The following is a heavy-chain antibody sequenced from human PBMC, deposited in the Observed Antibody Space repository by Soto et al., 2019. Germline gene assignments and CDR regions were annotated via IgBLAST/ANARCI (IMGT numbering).Heavy chain of an antibody. CDR1: GFTFSSYA. D-gene: IGHD3-10*01. CDR2: ISGSGGST. V-gene: IGHV3-23*01. Sequence: GGSLRLSCAASGFTFSSYAMSWVRQAPGKGLEWVSAISGSGGSTYYADSVKGRFTISRDNSKNTLYLQMNSLRAEDTAVYYCAANPDPILWFGELFGEGAFDIWGQGTMVTVSS. CDR3: AANPDPILWFGELFGEGAFDI. J-gene: IGHJ3*02.